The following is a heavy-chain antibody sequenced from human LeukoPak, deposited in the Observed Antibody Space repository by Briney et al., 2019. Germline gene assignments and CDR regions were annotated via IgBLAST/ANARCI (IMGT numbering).Heavy chain of an antibody. CDR3: ARVGTYGSGSYYNA. J-gene: IGHJ5*02. CDR2: INSDESST. Sequence: SGGSLRLSCAASGFTFGSYWMHWVRQAPGKGLVWVSRINSDESSTTYADSVKGRFTISRDNAKNTLYLQMNSLRAEDTAVYYCARVGTYGSGSYYNAWGQGTLVTVSS. D-gene: IGHD3-10*01. CDR1: GFTFGSYW. V-gene: IGHV3-74*01.